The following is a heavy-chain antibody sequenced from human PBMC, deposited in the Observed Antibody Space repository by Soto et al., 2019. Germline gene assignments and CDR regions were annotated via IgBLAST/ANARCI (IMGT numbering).Heavy chain of an antibody. Sequence: ASVKVSCKASGYTFTSYDIDWVRQATGQGLEWMGWMNPNSGNTGYAQKFQGRVTMTRNTSISTAYMELSSLRSEDTAVYYCARGGNGDYLYYFDYWGQGTLVTVSS. D-gene: IGHD4-17*01. J-gene: IGHJ4*02. CDR2: MNPNSGNT. V-gene: IGHV1-8*01. CDR3: ARGGNGDYLYYFDY. CDR1: GYTFTSYD.